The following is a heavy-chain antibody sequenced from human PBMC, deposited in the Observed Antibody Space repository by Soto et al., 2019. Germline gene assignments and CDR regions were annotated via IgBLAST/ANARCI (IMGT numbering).Heavy chain of an antibody. CDR2: INAGNGNT. Sequence: ASVKVSCKASGYIFTMYAIHWVRQAPGQRLEWMGWINAGNGNTKYSQKFQGRVTITRDTSASTAYMELSSLRSEDTAVYYCARGLGLYYFDYWGQGTLVTVSS. J-gene: IGHJ4*02. V-gene: IGHV1-3*01. CDR1: GYIFTMYA. CDR3: ARGLGLYYFDY. D-gene: IGHD1-26*01.